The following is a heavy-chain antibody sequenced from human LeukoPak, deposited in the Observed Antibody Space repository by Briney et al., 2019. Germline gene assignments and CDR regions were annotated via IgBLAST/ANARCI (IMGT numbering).Heavy chain of an antibody. Sequence: SETLSLTCTVSGGSISSSSYYWGWIRQPPGKGLEWIGFIYYSGSTNYNPSLKSRVTISVDTSKNQFSLKLSSVTAADTAVYYCARASGWELLQIYYFDYWGQGTLVTVSS. V-gene: IGHV4-61*05. D-gene: IGHD1-26*01. CDR1: GGSISSSSYY. CDR3: ARASGWELLQIYYFDY. J-gene: IGHJ4*02. CDR2: IYYSGST.